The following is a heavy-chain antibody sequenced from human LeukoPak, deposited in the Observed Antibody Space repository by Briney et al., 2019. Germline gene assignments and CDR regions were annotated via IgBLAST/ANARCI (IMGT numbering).Heavy chain of an antibody. CDR1: GGTFSSYA. J-gene: IGHJ5*02. Sequence: SVKVSCRASGGTFSSYAISWVRQAPGQGLEWMGRIIPILGIANYAQKFQGRVTITADKSTSTAYMELSSLRSEDTAVYYCASTSTVVTPLIWFDPWGQGTLVTVSS. V-gene: IGHV1-69*04. CDR3: ASTSTVVTPLIWFDP. CDR2: IIPILGIA. D-gene: IGHD4-23*01.